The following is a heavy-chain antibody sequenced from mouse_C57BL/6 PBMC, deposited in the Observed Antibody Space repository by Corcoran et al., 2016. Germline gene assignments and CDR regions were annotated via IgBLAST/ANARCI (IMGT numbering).Heavy chain of an antibody. CDR1: GYSFTSYY. D-gene: IGHD2-3*01. J-gene: IGHJ2*01. CDR3: ARKGDGPFDY. CDR2: IYPGSGNT. V-gene: IGHV1-66*01. Sequence: QVQLQQSGPELVKPGASVKISCKASGYSFTSYYIHWVKQRPGQGLEWIGWIYPGSGNTKYNEKFKGKATLTADTSSSTAYMQLSSLTSEDSAVYYGARKGDGPFDYWGQGTTLTVSS.